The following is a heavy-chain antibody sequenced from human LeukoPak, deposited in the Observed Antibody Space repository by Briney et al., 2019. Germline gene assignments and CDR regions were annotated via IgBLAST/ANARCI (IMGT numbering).Heavy chain of an antibody. CDR1: GGSISSGGYY. J-gene: IGHJ4*02. CDR3: PRSGYVWGSYRPSGGHYFDY. D-gene: IGHD3-16*02. CDR2: IYYSGST. Sequence: SQTLSLTCTVSGGSISSGGYYWSWIRQHPGKGLEWIGYIYYSGSTYYNPSLKSRVTISVDTSKNQFSLQLGSVTAADTAVYYCPRSGYVWGSYRPSGGHYFDYWGQGTLVTVSS. V-gene: IGHV4-31*03.